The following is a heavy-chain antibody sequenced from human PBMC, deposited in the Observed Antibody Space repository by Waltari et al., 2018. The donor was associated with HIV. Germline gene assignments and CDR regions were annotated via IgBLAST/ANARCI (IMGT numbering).Heavy chain of an antibody. D-gene: IGHD3-10*01. Sequence: QVQLVQSGAEVKSPGASVTVSCRTSGYLFTTYSMHWVRQAPGQSLEWMGWINAGNGNTKYSQKFQDRVTISRDTSASTVYMELISLRSEDTAVYYCARDVDRGRGNWFDPWGQGTLVTVSS. CDR2: INAGNGNT. J-gene: IGHJ5*02. V-gene: IGHV1-3*01. CDR3: ARDVDRGRGNWFDP. CDR1: GYLFTTYS.